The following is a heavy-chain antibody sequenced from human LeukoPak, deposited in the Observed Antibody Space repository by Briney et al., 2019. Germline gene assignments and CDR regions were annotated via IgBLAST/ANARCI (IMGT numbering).Heavy chain of an antibody. J-gene: IGHJ3*02. Sequence: QTGGSLRLSCAASGFTFSTYNMNWVRQAPGKGLEWVSSISGTGSSTYYTDSVKGRFTISRDNSKNTLYLQMNSLRAEDTAVYYCAKKVALTGYYSGMTPDAFDIWGQGTMVTVSS. V-gene: IGHV3-48*01. CDR2: ISGTGSST. D-gene: IGHD3-9*01. CDR1: GFTFSTYN. CDR3: AKKVALTGYYSGMTPDAFDI.